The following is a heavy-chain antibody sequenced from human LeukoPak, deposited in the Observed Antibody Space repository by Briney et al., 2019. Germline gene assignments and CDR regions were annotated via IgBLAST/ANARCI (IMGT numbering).Heavy chain of an antibody. CDR3: ARGVLLWFGEIPAWFDP. Sequence: SETLSLTCTVSGYSISSGYYWGWIRQPPGKGLEWIGSIYHSGTTYYNPSLKSRVTISVDTSKNQFSLKLSSVTAADTAVYYCARGVLLWFGEIPAWFDPWGQGTLVTVSS. J-gene: IGHJ5*02. CDR1: GYSISSGYY. CDR2: IYHSGTT. V-gene: IGHV4-38-2*02. D-gene: IGHD3-10*01.